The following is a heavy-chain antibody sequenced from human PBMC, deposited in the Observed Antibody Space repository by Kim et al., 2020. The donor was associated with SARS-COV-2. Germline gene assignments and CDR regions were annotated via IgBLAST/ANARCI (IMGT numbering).Heavy chain of an antibody. J-gene: IGHJ4*02. V-gene: IGHV4-59*09. D-gene: IGHD4-17*01. CDR3: ARGYGAD. Sequence: YRGSTNYNPSLKSRVTISGDTSKNQFSLKLSSVTAADTAVYYCARGYGADWGQGTLVTVSS. CDR2: YRGST.